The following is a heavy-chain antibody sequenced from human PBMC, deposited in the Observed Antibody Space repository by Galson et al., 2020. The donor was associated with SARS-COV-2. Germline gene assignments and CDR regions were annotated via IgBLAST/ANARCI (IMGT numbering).Heavy chain of an antibody. D-gene: IGHD2-8*01. CDR1: GFTFSNTW. J-gene: IGHJ4*02. CDR2: IKSKTDYETI. V-gene: IGHV3-15*01. CDR3: TTVQRGQHCINTVCDGPYFDY. Sequence: GGSLSLSCAASGFTFSNTWMSWVRQAPGQGLEWVGRIKSKTDYETIDYAAPVKGRFTISRDDSKNMLYLEMNSLKTEDTAVYYCTTVQRGQHCINTVCDGPYFDYWGQGALVTVSS.